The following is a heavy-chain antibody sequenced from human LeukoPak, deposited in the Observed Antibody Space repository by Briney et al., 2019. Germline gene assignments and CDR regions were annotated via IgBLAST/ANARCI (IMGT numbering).Heavy chain of an antibody. D-gene: IGHD3-3*01. CDR2: ISGSGGST. J-gene: IGHJ3*02. CDR1: GFNFSSYA. V-gene: IGHV3-23*01. CDR3: AKVPAPYDFWSGYPDAFDI. Sequence: GGSLRLSCAASGFNFSSYAMSWVRQAPGKGLEWVSAISGSGGSTYYADSVKGRFTISRDNSKNTLYLQMNSLRAEDTAVYYCAKVPAPYDFWSGYPDAFDIWGQGTMVTVSS.